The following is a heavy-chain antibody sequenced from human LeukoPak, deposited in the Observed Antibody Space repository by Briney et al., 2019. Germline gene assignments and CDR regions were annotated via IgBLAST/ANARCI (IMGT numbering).Heavy chain of an antibody. V-gene: IGHV4-59*08. Sequence: SETLSLTCTVSGGSISSYYWSWIRQPPGKGLERIGYISYGGATSYNPSLKRRVTISVDSPKNRFSLRLSSLTAPDTALYFCARHGGTLDYFDYWGPGSLVAVSS. CDR2: ISYGGAT. D-gene: IGHD1-26*01. CDR3: ARHGGTLDYFDY. J-gene: IGHJ4*02. CDR1: GGSISSYY.